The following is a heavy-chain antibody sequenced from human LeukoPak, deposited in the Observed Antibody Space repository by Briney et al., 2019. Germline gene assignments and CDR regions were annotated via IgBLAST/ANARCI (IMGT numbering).Heavy chain of an antibody. CDR3: ACTRITMIVVVHSSLDY. V-gene: IGHV4-39*01. J-gene: IGHJ4*02. CDR2: IYYSGST. CDR1: GGSISSSSYY. D-gene: IGHD3-22*01. Sequence: PSETLSLTCTVSGGSISSSSYYWGWIRQPPGKGLEWIGSIYYSGSTYYNPSLKSRVTISVDTSKNQFSLKLSSVTAADTAVYYCACTRITMIVVVHSSLDYWGQGTLVTVSS.